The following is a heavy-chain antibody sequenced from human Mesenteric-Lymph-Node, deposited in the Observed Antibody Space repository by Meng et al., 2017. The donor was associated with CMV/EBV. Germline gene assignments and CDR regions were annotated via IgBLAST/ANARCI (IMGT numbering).Heavy chain of an antibody. Sequence: GESLKISCAASGFTLDSYPMYWVRQAPGKGLEWVAVISYDGSNKYYADSVKGRFTISRDNSKNTLYLQMNSLRAEDTAVYYCARDSFRVAARRDYYYYYGMDVWGQGTTVTVSS. J-gene: IGHJ6*02. CDR1: GFTLDSYP. CDR3: ARDSFRVAARRDYYYYYGMDV. CDR2: ISYDGSNK. D-gene: IGHD6-6*01. V-gene: IGHV3-30-3*01.